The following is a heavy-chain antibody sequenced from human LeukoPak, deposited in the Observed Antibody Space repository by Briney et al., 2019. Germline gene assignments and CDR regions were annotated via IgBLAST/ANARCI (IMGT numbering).Heavy chain of an antibody. J-gene: IGHJ4*02. V-gene: IGHV5-51*01. Sequence: GESLKISCKGSGYSFTSYWIGWVRQMPGKGLEWMGIIYPGDSDTRYSPSFQGQVTISADKSISTAYLQWNSLKASDTAMHYCARLGSYGSGSYYDPHWGQGTMVTVSS. CDR2: IYPGDSDT. CDR3: ARLGSYGSGSYYDPH. CDR1: GYSFTSYW. D-gene: IGHD3-10*01.